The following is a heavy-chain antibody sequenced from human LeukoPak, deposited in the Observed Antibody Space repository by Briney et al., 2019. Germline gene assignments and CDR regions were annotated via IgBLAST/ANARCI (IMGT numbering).Heavy chain of an antibody. CDR2: ISGSGGST. Sequence: GGSLRLSCAASGFTFSSYAMSWVRQAPGKELEWVSVISGSGGSTYYADSVKGRFTISRDNSKNTLYLQMNSLRAEDTAVYYCAKDRVKGIAAAGDFGYWGQGTLVTVSS. V-gene: IGHV3-23*01. J-gene: IGHJ4*02. D-gene: IGHD6-13*01. CDR1: GFTFSSYA. CDR3: AKDRVKGIAAAGDFGY.